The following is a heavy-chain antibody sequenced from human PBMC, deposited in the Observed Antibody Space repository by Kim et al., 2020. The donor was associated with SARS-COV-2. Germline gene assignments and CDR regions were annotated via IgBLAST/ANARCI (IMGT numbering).Heavy chain of an antibody. V-gene: IGHV4-39*01. CDR3: ARLVVVPAAIGFGFDP. CDR2: IYYSGST. D-gene: IGHD2-2*01. Sequence: SETLSLTCTVSGGSISSSSYYWGWIRQPPGKGLEWIGSIYYSGSTYYNPSLKSRVTISVDTSKNQFSLKLSSVTAADTAVYYCARLVVVPAAIGFGFDPWCQGPLVTVSS. J-gene: IGHJ5*02. CDR1: GGSISSSSYY.